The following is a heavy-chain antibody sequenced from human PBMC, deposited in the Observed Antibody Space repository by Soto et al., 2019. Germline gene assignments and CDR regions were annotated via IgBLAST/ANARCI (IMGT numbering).Heavy chain of an antibody. V-gene: IGHV3-23*01. Sequence: EVQLLESGGGLVQPGGSLRLSCAASGFTFSSYAMSWVRQAPGKGLQWVAAISGSGGSTYYEDSVKGRSTIARDDSKTTLYLQMNSLRAEDTAVYYCAKDTYTSTTGPFDYWGQGALVTVSS. J-gene: IGHJ4*02. D-gene: IGHD4-17*01. CDR1: GFTFSSYA. CDR2: ISGSGGST. CDR3: AKDTYTSTTGPFDY.